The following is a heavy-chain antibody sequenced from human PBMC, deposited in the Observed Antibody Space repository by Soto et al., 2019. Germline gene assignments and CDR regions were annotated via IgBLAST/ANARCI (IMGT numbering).Heavy chain of an antibody. CDR1: GFTFSSYW. CDR2: IKGDETNT. CDR3: ARGLSGYYGFDY. Sequence: EVQLVESGGGLVQFGGSLRLSCAASGFTFSSYWMHWVRQVPGKGLVWVSRIKGDETNTGYADSVKGRFTISRDNVKNTLYLQMNRLRPEDTAVYYCARGLSGYYGFDYWGQGTLVTVSS. V-gene: IGHV3-74*01. J-gene: IGHJ4*02. D-gene: IGHD5-12*01.